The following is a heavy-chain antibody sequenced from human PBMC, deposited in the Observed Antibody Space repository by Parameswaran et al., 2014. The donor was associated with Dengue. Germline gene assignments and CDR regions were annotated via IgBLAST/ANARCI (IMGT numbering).Heavy chain of an antibody. Sequence: WIRQPPGKGLEWIGYIYYSGSTYYNPSLKSRVTISVDTSKNQFSLKLSSVTAADTAVYYCAVTTLGYCRTWGQGTLVTVSS. J-gene: IGHJ5*02. V-gene: IGHV4-31*02. CDR3: AVTTLGYCRT. CDR2: IYYSGST. D-gene: IGHD2-15*01.